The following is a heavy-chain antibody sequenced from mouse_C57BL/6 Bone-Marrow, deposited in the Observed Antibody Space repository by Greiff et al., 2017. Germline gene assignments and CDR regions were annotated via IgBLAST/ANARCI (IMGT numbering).Heavy chain of an antibody. J-gene: IGHJ4*01. CDR3: ANPTVGGEGAIDY. Sequence: QVQLQQPGAELVKPGASVKVSCKASGYTFTSYWMHWVKQRPGQGLEWIGRIHPSDSDTNYNQKFKGKATLTVDKSSSTAYMQLSSLTSADSAVYSSANPTVGGEGAIDYWGQGPSVTVSS. CDR2: IHPSDSDT. D-gene: IGHD2-14*01. V-gene: IGHV1-74*01. CDR1: GYTFTSYW.